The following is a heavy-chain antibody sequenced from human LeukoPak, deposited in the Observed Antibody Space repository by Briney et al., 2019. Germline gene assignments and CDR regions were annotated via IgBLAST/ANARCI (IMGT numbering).Heavy chain of an antibody. Sequence: SETLSLTCTVSGGSISSGSYYWSWIRQPAGKGLEWIGRIYMSGSTNYNPSLKSRVTISVDMSKNQFSLRLTSVTAADTAVYYCARVATYYGFSCGMDVWGQGTTVTVSS. J-gene: IGHJ6*02. CDR2: IYMSGST. D-gene: IGHD3-3*01. CDR1: GGSISSGSYY. CDR3: ARVATYYGFSCGMDV. V-gene: IGHV4-61*02.